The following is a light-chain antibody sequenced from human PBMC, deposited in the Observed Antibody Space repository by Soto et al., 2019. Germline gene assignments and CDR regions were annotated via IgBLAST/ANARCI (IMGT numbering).Light chain of an antibody. V-gene: IGKV3-20*01. Sequence: EIVLTQSPGTLSLSPGEGATLSCKASESVISDYLAWYQRKPGQAPRLLIYGASNRPTGISDRFSGSGSGTDFTLTITRLEPEEFAVYYCQQYVTTPFTFGQGTKLEIK. CDR1: ESVISDY. CDR2: GAS. CDR3: QQYVTTPFT. J-gene: IGKJ2*01.